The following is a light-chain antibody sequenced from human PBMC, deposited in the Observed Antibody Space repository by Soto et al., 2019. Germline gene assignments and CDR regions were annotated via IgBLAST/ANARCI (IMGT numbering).Light chain of an antibody. J-gene: IGKJ1*01. CDR2: DAS. V-gene: IGKV3-20*01. Sequence: EIVLTHSPDTLSLSPGERATLSCRASLTVTNNYLAWYQQKAGQAPRLVIYDASTRATGIPDRFSASGSGTDFTLTISGLEPEDFAVYFCQQYASAPLTFXQGTKVDIK. CDR1: LTVTNNY. CDR3: QQYASAPLT.